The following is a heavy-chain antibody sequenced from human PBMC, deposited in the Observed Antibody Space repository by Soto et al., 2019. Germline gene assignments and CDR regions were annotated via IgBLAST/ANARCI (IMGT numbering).Heavy chain of an antibody. Sequence: PGDSLKISCKGSGYSFTCYWIGWVRHMPGKGLEWMGIIYPGDSDPRYSPSFQGQVTISADKSISTAYLQWSSLKASDTAMYYCARTFLSVGGMVAFDIWGQGTMVTVSS. CDR1: GYSFTCYW. D-gene: IGHD6-19*01. CDR2: IYPGDSDP. CDR3: ARTFLSVGGMVAFDI. J-gene: IGHJ3*02. V-gene: IGHV5-51*01.